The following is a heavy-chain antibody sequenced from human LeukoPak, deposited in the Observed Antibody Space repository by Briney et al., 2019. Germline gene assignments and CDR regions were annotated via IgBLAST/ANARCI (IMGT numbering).Heavy chain of an antibody. CDR2: NNPNSGGT. Sequence: ASVKVSCKASGYTFTGYYMHWVRQAPGQGLEGMGRNNPNSGGTNFAQKFQGRVTLTRDTSISTAYMELSRLRSDDTAVYYCARAKTVTTFVDYWGQGTLVTVSS. V-gene: IGHV1-2*06. CDR1: GYTFTGYY. J-gene: IGHJ4*02. D-gene: IGHD4-17*01. CDR3: ARAKTVTTFVDY.